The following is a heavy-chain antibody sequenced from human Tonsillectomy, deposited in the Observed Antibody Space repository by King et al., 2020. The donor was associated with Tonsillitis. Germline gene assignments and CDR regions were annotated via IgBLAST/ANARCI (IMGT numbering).Heavy chain of an antibody. CDR3: ARGDRYSGYDSLDY. D-gene: IGHD5-12*01. V-gene: IGHV1-2*02. CDR1: VYTFTGHY. CDR2: THPNGVGT. J-gene: IGHJ4*02. Sequence: QLVQSGAEVKKPGASVKVSCKASVYTFTGHYMHWVRQAPGQGLEWMGWTHPNGVGTKYAQKFQGRVTMTRDTSISTAHMELSRLRSDDTAVYYWARGDRYSGYDSLDYWGQGTLVTVSS.